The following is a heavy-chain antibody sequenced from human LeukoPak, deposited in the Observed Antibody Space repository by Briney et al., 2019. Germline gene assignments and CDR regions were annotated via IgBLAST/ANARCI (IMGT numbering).Heavy chain of an antibody. CDR1: GFTFSSYA. CDR3: ARTDYGDYDWYFDL. J-gene: IGHJ2*01. CDR2: IKHNGSDK. Sequence: GGSLRLSCAASGFTFSSYAMSWVRQAPGKGLEWVANIKHNGSDKYYVDSVKGRFTVSRDNAKNSLSLQMNSLRADDTAVYYCARTDYGDYDWYFDLWGRGTLVTVSS. V-gene: IGHV3-7*01. D-gene: IGHD4-17*01.